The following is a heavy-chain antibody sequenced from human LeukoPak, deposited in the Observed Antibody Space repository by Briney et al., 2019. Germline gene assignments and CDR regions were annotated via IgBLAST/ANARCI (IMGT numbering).Heavy chain of an antibody. Sequence: GGSLRLSCAASGFTFSSYAMSWVRQAPGKGLEWVSVISESGDRTYYADSVKGRFTISRDNSKNTLYLQVNSLRAEDTAIYYCARDSPTFDIWGQGTMVTVSS. CDR1: GFTFSSYA. J-gene: IGHJ3*02. V-gene: IGHV3-23*01. CDR2: ISESGDRT. CDR3: ARDSPTFDI.